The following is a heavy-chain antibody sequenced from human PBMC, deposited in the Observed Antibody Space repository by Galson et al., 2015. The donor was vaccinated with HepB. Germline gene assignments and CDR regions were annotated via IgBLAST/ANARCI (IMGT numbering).Heavy chain of an antibody. J-gene: IGHJ4*02. CDR1: GYTFSTYS. V-gene: IGHV1-18*01. CDR3: ARDIGGGEDY. D-gene: IGHD3-16*01. Sequence: SVKVSCKASGYTFSTYSISWVRQAPGQGLEWVGWISGYSGNTLYAQKLQGRVTLTTDTSTTTAYMELRSLTSDDTAVNYCARDIGGGEDYWGQGTLVTVSS. CDR2: ISGYSGNT.